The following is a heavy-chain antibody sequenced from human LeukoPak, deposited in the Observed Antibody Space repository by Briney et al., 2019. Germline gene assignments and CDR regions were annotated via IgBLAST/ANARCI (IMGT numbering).Heavy chain of an antibody. CDR3: ARASKAQDYYYYYFGTDV. Sequence: SETLSLTCAVYGGSFSGYYWSWIRQPPGKGLEWIGEINHSGSTNYNPSLKSRVTISVDTPKNEFSLKLSSVTAADTAVYYCARASKAQDYYYYYFGTDVWGQGTTVTVSS. J-gene: IGHJ6*02. V-gene: IGHV4-34*01. CDR2: INHSGST. D-gene: IGHD5/OR15-5a*01. CDR1: GGSFSGYY.